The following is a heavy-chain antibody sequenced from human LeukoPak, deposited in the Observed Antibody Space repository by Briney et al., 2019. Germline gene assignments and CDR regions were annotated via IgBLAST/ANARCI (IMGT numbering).Heavy chain of an antibody. J-gene: IGHJ3*02. V-gene: IGHV3-9*03. CDR3: AKGLLAVAAEDAFDI. CDR2: ISWNSGSI. D-gene: IGHD6-19*01. Sequence: GRSLRLSCAASGFTFDDYAMHWVRQAPGKGLEWVSGISWNSGSIGYADSVKGRFTISRGNAKNSLYLQMNSLRAEDMALYYCAKGLLAVAAEDAFDIWGQGTMVTVSS. CDR1: GFTFDDYA.